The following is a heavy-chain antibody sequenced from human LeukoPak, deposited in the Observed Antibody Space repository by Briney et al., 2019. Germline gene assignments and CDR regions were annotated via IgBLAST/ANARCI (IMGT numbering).Heavy chain of an antibody. Sequence: GGSLRLSCAASGFTFSSYSMNWVRQAPGKGLEWVSSISSSSSYIYYADSVKGRFTISRDNAKNSLYLQMNSLRAEDTAVYYCARHYSSSWYQTDFDYWGQGTLVTVSS. CDR1: GFTFSSYS. J-gene: IGHJ4*02. V-gene: IGHV3-21*01. CDR2: ISSSSSYI. CDR3: ARHYSSSWYQTDFDY. D-gene: IGHD6-13*01.